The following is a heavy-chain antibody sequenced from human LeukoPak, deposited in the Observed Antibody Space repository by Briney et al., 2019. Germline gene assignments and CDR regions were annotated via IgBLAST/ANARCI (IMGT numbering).Heavy chain of an antibody. Sequence: ASVKVSCKASGYTFTSYGISWVRQAPGQGLEWMGWISAYNGNTNYAQKLQGRVTITTDTSTSTAYMELRSLRPDDTAVYYCARETTVTNNWFDPWGQGTLVTVSS. D-gene: IGHD4-11*01. J-gene: IGHJ5*02. CDR3: ARETTVTNNWFDP. CDR1: GYTFTSYG. V-gene: IGHV1-18*01. CDR2: ISAYNGNT.